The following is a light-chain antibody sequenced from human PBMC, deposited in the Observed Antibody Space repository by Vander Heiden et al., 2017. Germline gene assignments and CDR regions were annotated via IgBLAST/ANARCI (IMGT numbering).Light chain of an antibody. CDR2: DAS. CDR3: QQYNSYWT. J-gene: IGKJ1*01. Sequence: DIQMTQSPSTLSASVGDRVTITCRPSQSISSWLAWYQQKPGKAPKLLIYDASSLESGVPSRFSGSGSGTEFTLTISSLQPDDFATYYCQQYNSYWTFGQGTKVEIK. V-gene: IGKV1-5*01. CDR1: QSISSW.